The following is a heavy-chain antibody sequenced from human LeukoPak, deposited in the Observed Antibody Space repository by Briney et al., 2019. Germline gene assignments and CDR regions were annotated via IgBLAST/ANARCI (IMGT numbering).Heavy chain of an antibody. Sequence: PGGSLRLSCAASGFTLSSYAMSWVRQAPGKGLEWVSIIYSGSTTYYADSVKGRFTISRDNSKNTLYLQMNSLRAEDTAVYYCAKVRDDYGDYYFDYWGQGTLVTVSS. CDR3: AKVRDDYGDYYFDY. D-gene: IGHD4-17*01. CDR1: GFTLSSYA. CDR2: IIYSGSTT. V-gene: IGHV3-23*03. J-gene: IGHJ4*02.